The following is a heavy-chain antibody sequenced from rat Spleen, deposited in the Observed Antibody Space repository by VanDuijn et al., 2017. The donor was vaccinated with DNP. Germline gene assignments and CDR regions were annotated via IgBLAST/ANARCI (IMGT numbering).Heavy chain of an antibody. CDR1: GYSITSNY. V-gene: IGHV3-1*01. D-gene: IGHD1-9*01. CDR3: ARGVSSYYGYNSYWYFDF. J-gene: IGHJ1*01. Sequence: EVQLPESGPGLVKPSQSLSLTCSVTGYSITSNYWAWSRKFPGNKMEWIGYISYSGSSGYNPSLKGRISITRDTSKNQFFLQLNSVTTEDTATYYCARGVSSYYGYNSYWYFDFWGPGTMVTVSS. CDR2: ISYSGSS.